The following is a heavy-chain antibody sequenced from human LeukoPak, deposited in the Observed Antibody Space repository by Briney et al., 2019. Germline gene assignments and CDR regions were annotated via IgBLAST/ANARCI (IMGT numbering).Heavy chain of an antibody. D-gene: IGHD3-16*01. CDR2: ISPRGGAT. J-gene: IGHJ3*01. CDR1: GYTPTSHY. V-gene: IGHV1-46*01. Sequence: GASVKDSCKASGYTPTSHYMQWVRQAPGQGLEWMGLISPRGGATIYGQKFQGRVTMTSDTSTSTVYMELSSLRPADTAVYYCASGMQLRVGELFLDTRYDGFDLWGQGTMVTVSS. CDR3: ASGMQLRVGELFLDTRYDGFDL.